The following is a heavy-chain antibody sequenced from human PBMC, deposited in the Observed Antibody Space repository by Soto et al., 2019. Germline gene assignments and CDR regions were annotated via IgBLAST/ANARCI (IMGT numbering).Heavy chain of an antibody. J-gene: IGHJ5*02. CDR3: ERDQTGTTTTGGGRIDR. V-gene: IGHV3-30-3*01. D-gene: IGHD1-1*01. CDR1: GFTFSTHA. CDR2: VSFDGSNK. Sequence: QVQLVESGGGVVQPGRSLRLSCAASGFTFSTHAMHWVRQAPGKGLECVAIVSFDGSNKYYADSVKCRFTISRENPKNTLYLPMSGLTPEDTAVYYCERDQTGTTTTGGGRIDRWGQGTLVTVSS.